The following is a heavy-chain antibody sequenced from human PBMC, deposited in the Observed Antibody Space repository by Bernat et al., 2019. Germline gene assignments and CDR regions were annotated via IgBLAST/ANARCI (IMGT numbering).Heavy chain of an antibody. D-gene: IGHD3-16*01. J-gene: IGHJ4*02. V-gene: IGHV3-33*01. CDR2: IWHDGSNK. Sequence: QVQLVESGGGVVQPARFLRLSCAASGFTFRNYGMHWVRQAPGKGLEWVAVIWHDGSNKYYADCVKGRFTISRDNSKNTLYLQMNSLRAEDTAVYYCARDSLPRAFFDYWGQGNLVTVSS. CDR1: GFTFRNYG. CDR3: ARDSLPRAFFDY.